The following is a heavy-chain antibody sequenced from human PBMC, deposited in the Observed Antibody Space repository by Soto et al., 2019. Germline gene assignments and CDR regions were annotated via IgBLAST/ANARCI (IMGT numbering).Heavy chain of an antibody. D-gene: IGHD1-1*01. CDR2: ISAYNGNT. V-gene: IGHV1-18*01. CDR3: ARGGYGTVMIGCDY. CDR1: GYTFTDYG. Sequence: QVQLVQSGADVKKPGASVKVSCKASGYTFTDYGISWVRQAPGQGLEWMGWISAYNGNTNYAQKLHGRVTMTTDTSRRTANMERRSLRSDDTAVYYCARGGYGTVMIGCDYWGQGTLVTVSS. J-gene: IGHJ4*02.